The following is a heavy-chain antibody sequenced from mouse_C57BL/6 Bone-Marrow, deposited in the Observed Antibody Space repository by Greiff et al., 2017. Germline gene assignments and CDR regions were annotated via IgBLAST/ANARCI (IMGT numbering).Heavy chain of an antibody. CDR2: ISSGGDYI. V-gene: IGHV5-9-1*02. Sequence: VQLKESGEGLVKPGGSLKLSCAASGFTFSSYAMSWVRQTPEKRLEWVAYISSGGDYIYYADTVKGRFTISRDNARNTLYLQMSSLKSEDTAMYYCTRDHFYYYGSKGAWFAYWGQGTLVTVSA. J-gene: IGHJ3*01. CDR3: TRDHFYYYGSKGAWFAY. CDR1: GFTFSSYA. D-gene: IGHD1-1*01.